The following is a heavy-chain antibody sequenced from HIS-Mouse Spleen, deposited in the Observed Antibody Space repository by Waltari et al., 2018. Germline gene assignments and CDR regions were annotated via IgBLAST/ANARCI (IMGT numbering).Heavy chain of an antibody. D-gene: IGHD6-13*01. CDR3: AREIPYSSSWYDWYFDL. J-gene: IGHJ2*01. V-gene: IGHV4-39*07. CDR1: GCSIRSSSYY. Sequence: QLQLQESGPGLVKPSETLSLTCTVSGCSIRSSSYYRGWIRQPPGKGLEWIGSIYYSGSTYYNPSLKSRVTISVDTSKNQFSLKLSSVTAADTAVYYCAREIPYSSSWYDWYFDLWGRGTLVTVSS. CDR2: IYYSGST.